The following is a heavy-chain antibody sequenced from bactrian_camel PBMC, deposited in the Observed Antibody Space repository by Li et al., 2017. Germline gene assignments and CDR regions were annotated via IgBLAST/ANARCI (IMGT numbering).Heavy chain of an antibody. V-gene: IGHV3S54*01. Sequence: QLVESGGGSVQAGGSLRLSCIVSGNINSRTCMAWFRQVPGSEREGVAVFHGTAATTDYADSVKGRFAISRDNAKNTLYLQLHSLKTEDTAMYYCTKVIWDDYCSGSWCHNFGYWGQGT. CDR3: TKVIWDDYCSGSWCHNFGY. J-gene: IGHJ6*01. CDR1: GNINSRTC. CDR2: FHGTAATT. D-gene: IGHD3*01.